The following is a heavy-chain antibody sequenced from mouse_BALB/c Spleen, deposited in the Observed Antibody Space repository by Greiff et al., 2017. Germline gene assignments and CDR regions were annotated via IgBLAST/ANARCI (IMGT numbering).Heavy chain of an antibody. Sequence: QVQLKESGPSLVQPSQSLSITCTVSGFSLTSYGVHWVRQSPGKGLEWLGVIWRGGSTDYNAAFMSRLSITKDNSKSQVFFKMNSLQADDTAIYYCAKNALYGRPYYFDYWGQGTTLTVSS. D-gene: IGHD2-10*02. V-gene: IGHV2-5-1*01. CDR2: IWRGGST. J-gene: IGHJ2*01. CDR1: GFSLTSYG. CDR3: AKNALYGRPYYFDY.